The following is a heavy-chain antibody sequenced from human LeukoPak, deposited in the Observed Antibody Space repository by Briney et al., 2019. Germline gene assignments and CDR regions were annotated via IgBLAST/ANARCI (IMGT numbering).Heavy chain of an antibody. Sequence: SETLSLTCTVSGGSISSYYWSWIRQPPGKGLEWIGYIYYSGSTNYNPSLKSRVTISVDTSKNQFSLKLSSVTAADTAAYYCARAKIYLTDYYYYGMDVWGQGTTVTVSS. D-gene: IGHD3-16*01. CDR2: IYYSGST. CDR3: ARAKIYLTDYYYYGMDV. J-gene: IGHJ6*02. V-gene: IGHV4-59*01. CDR1: GGSISSYY.